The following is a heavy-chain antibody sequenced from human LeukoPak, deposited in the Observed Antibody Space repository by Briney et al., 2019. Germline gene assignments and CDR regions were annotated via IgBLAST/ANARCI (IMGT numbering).Heavy chain of an antibody. V-gene: IGHV3-30*04. Sequence: HPGRSLRLSCAASGFTFSSYAMHWVRQAPGKGLEWVAVISYHGSNQYYADSVKGRFTISRDNAKNTLYLQMQSLRAEDTAVYYCARDWYSSSRLAYYFDYWGQGTLVTVSS. CDR1: GFTFSSYA. D-gene: IGHD6-13*01. CDR3: ARDWYSSSRLAYYFDY. CDR2: ISYHGSNQ. J-gene: IGHJ4*02.